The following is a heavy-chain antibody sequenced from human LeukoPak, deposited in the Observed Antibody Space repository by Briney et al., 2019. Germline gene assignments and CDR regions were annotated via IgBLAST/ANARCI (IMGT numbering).Heavy chain of an antibody. J-gene: IGHJ4*02. CDR1: GFTFSSYA. CDR2: ISYDGSNK. CDR3: ARGSGSYYEDFDY. V-gene: IGHV3-30*04. D-gene: IGHD1-26*01. Sequence: GRSLRLSCADSGFTFSSYAMHWVRQAPGKGLEWVAVISYDGSNKYYADSVKGRFTISRDNSKNTLYLQMNSLRAEDTAVYYCARGSGSYYEDFDYWGQGTLVTVSS.